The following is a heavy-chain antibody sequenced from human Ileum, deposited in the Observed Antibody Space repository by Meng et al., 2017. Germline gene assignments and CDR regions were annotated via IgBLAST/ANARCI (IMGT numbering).Heavy chain of an antibody. CDR1: GGSFSATY. CDR2: INHSGST. Sequence: QGQLQQWGAGRGKPAETRSLTCVVYGGSFSATYWTWIRQPPGKGLEWIGEINHSGSTNYKPSLKSRVTISVDTSKKQFSLKLTSVTAADTAVYYCARDRDSSGYYPYWGQGTLVTVSS. J-gene: IGHJ4*02. V-gene: IGHV4-34*01. CDR3: ARDRDSSGYYPY. D-gene: IGHD3-22*01.